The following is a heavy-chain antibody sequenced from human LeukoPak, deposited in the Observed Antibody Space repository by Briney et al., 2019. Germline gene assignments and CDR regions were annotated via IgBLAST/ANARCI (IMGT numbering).Heavy chain of an antibody. D-gene: IGHD2-2*01. Sequence: GGSLRLSCAASGFTFDDYAMHWVRQAPGKGLEWVSLISGDGGSTYYADSVKGRFTISRDNSKNSLYLQMNSLRTEDTALYYCAKDIQVVPAAEPYYYYGMDVWGQGTTVTVSS. J-gene: IGHJ6*02. CDR3: AKDIQVVPAAEPYYYYGMDV. CDR1: GFTFDDYA. V-gene: IGHV3-43*02. CDR2: ISGDGGST.